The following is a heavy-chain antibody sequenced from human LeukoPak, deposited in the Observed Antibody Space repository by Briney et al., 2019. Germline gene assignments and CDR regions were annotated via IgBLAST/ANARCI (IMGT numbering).Heavy chain of an antibody. CDR1: GFTFSSYS. D-gene: IGHD3-10*01. V-gene: IGHV3-48*01. CDR2: ISSSSSTI. CDR3: ARLITMVRGGGMDV. Sequence: GGSLRLSCAASGFTFSSYSMNWVRQAPGKGLEWVSYISSSSSTIYYADSVKGRFTISRDNAKNSPYLQMNSLRAEDTAVYYCARLITMVRGGGMDVWGKGTTVTVSS. J-gene: IGHJ6*04.